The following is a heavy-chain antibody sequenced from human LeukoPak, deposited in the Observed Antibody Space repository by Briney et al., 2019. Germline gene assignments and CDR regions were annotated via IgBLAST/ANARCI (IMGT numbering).Heavy chain of an antibody. D-gene: IGHD3-10*01. Sequence: GGSLRLSCAVSGFTFSNAWMSWVRQAPGKGLEWLGHIKSNTAGGTADYAAPVKGRFTISRDDSENTLFLQMNSLKTEDTAVYYCSTEYYCSANFNFWGQGTLVTVSS. V-gene: IGHV3-15*01. CDR1: GFTFSNAW. J-gene: IGHJ4*02. CDR2: IKSNTAGGTA. CDR3: STEYYCSANFNF.